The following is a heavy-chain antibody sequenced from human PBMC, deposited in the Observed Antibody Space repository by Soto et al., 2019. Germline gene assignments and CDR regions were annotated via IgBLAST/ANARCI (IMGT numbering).Heavy chain of an antibody. V-gene: IGHV4-59*08. CDR1: GGSISSYY. D-gene: IGHD6-13*01. CDR2: IYYSGST. CDR3: ARRYSGSFDF. J-gene: IGHJ4*02. Sequence: SETLSLTCTVSGGSISSYYWSWIRQPPGKGLEWIGYIYYSGSTNYNPSLKSRVTISVDTSKNQFSLKLSSVTAADTAVYYCARRYSGSFDFWGQGTLVTVSS.